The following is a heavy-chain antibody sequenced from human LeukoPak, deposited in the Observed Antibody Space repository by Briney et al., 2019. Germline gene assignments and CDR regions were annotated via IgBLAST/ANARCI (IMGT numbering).Heavy chain of an antibody. J-gene: IGHJ4*02. V-gene: IGHV3-23*01. Sequence: GGSLRLSCAASGFTFSSYAISWGRQAPGKGRESVSAISGSGGSTYNADSVKCRFTISRDNSKNTLYLQMNSLRAEDTAVYYCATEVEYSSSLPDYWGQGTLVTVSS. CDR2: ISGSGGST. CDR1: GFTFSSYA. D-gene: IGHD6-6*01. CDR3: ATEVEYSSSLPDY.